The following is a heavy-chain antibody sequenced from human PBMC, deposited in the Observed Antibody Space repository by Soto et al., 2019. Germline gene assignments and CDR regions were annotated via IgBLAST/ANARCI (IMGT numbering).Heavy chain of an antibody. Sequence: QVQLQESGPGLVKPSQTLSLTCTVSGGSISSGGYYWSWIRQHPGKGLEWIGYIYYSGSTYYNPSLKSRVNVSVDTSKNQFSLKLSSVTVADTAVYYCASQGSSGSYGYFDYWGKGTLVTVSS. CDR2: IYYSGST. CDR3: ASQGSSGSYGYFDY. V-gene: IGHV4-31*03. D-gene: IGHD3-10*01. J-gene: IGHJ4*02. CDR1: GGSISSGGYY.